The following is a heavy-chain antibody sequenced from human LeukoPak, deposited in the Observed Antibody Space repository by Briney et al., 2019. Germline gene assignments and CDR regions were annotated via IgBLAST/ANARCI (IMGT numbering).Heavy chain of an antibody. D-gene: IGHD3-22*01. J-gene: IGHJ4*01. CDR3: ERDPLYYYDTSGYYIY. Sequence: PGGSLRLSCAASGFTFSDYWMSWVRQAPGKGLEWVANIKEDGSQKNYVDSVKGRCTISRDNAKNSLFLQMNSLRVEDTAVYFCERDPLYYYDTSGYYIYWGHGTLVTVSS. CDR1: GFTFSDYW. CDR2: IKEDGSQK. V-gene: IGHV3-7*01.